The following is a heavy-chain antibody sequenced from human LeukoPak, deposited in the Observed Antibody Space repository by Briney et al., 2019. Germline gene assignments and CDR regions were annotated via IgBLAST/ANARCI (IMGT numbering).Heavy chain of an antibody. Sequence: ASVKVSCKASGGTFSSYAISWVRQAPGQGLEWMAWISAYNGNTNYAQKFQGRVTMTTDTSTSTAYMELRSLRSDDTAVYYCARGGYGGYGIDYWGQGTLVTVSS. J-gene: IGHJ4*02. CDR2: ISAYNGNT. CDR1: GGTFSSYA. CDR3: ARGGYGGYGIDY. D-gene: IGHD5-12*01. V-gene: IGHV1-18*01.